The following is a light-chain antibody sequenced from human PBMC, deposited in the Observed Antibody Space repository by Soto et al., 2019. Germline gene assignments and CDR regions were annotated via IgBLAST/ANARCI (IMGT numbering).Light chain of an antibody. CDR2: DAS. V-gene: IGKV3-11*01. Sequence: EIVLTQSPAALSLFPGEGVTLSCRASQSISTYLAWYQQKPGQAPRLLIYDASNRATGIPVRFSGSGSGTDFTLTISSLEPEDFAVYYCQHRSYWPPFAFGPGTKVDI. CDR1: QSISTY. CDR3: QHRSYWPPFA. J-gene: IGKJ3*01.